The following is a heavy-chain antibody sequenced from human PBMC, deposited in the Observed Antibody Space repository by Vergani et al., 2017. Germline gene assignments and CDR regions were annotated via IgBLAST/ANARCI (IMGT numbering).Heavy chain of an antibody. CDR1: GGSMSGHY. V-gene: IGHV4-59*11. J-gene: IGHJ5*02. CDR3: GRVADVYGLGSRLLDL. Sequence: QVRLQESGPGLVKPSETLSLTCSVSGGSMSGHYWSWIRQPPGKELEWIGYMYHSGSTNYNPSLETRVTISGDTSKNQFSLKLNSVTAADTAVYYCGRVADVYGLGSRLLDLWGQGILVTVSS. D-gene: IGHD3-10*01. CDR2: MYHSGST.